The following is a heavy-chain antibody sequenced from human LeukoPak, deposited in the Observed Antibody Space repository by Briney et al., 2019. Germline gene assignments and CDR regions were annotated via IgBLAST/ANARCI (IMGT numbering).Heavy chain of an antibody. V-gene: IGHV3-21*01. Sequence: PGRSLRLSCAASGFTFSGYGMHWVRQAPGKGLEWVSSISSSSSYIYYADSVKGRFTISRDNAKNSLYLQMNSLRVEDTAVYYCARDPGVAFDIWGQGTMVTVSS. D-gene: IGHD3-3*01. CDR2: ISSSSSYI. CDR1: GFTFSGYG. CDR3: ARDPGVAFDI. J-gene: IGHJ3*02.